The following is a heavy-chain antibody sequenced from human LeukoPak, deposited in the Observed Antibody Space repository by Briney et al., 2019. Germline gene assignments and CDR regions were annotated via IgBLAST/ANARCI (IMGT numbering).Heavy chain of an antibody. V-gene: IGHV3-7*01. CDR1: EFTFSDYW. CDR2: IKEDGSDK. CDR3: ARERMGSGNWYLDL. D-gene: IGHD3-10*01. J-gene: IGHJ2*01. Sequence: GGSLRLSCAGSEFTFSDYWMTWVRQAPGKGLEWVANIKEDGSDKYYVDSVKGRFTISRDNAKNTLYLQMNSLRAEDTAVYYCARERMGSGNWYLDLWGRGTLVTVSS.